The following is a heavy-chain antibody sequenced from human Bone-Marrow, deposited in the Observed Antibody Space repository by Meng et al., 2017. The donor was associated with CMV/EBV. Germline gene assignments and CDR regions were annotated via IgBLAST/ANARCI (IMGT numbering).Heavy chain of an antibody. J-gene: IGHJ4*02. CDR1: GFTFNSYG. CDR2: IQYDGSET. Sequence: GGSLRLSCAASGFTFNSYGMNWVRQAPGKGLEWVAFIQYDGSETYYADSVKGRFTISRDNAKNSLYLQMNSLRAEDTAVYYCAREAVAAHYVQYWGQGTLVTVSS. V-gene: IGHV3-30*02. D-gene: IGHD6-19*01. CDR3: AREAVAAHYVQY.